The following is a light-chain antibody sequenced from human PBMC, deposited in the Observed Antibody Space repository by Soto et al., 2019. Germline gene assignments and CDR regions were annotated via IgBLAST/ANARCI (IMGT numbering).Light chain of an antibody. CDR3: QQTYNTPLT. V-gene: IGKV1-39*01. CDR2: AAS. Sequence: DIQMTQSPSSLSASVGDRVTITCRASQSIGKYLSWFQQTPGNAPKLLIYAASGLQSGVPSRFSGSGSGTDFTPTINSLQREDFATYYCQQTYNTPLTFGGGTKVDIK. CDR1: QSIGKY. J-gene: IGKJ4*01.